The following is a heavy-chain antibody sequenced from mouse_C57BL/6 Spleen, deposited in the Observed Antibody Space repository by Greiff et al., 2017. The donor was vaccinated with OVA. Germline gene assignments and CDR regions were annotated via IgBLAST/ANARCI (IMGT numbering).Heavy chain of an antibody. J-gene: IGHJ2*01. D-gene: IGHD2-3*01. Sequence: VQLQQSGPELVKPGASVKISCKASGYAFSSSWMNWVKQRPGKGLEWIGRIYPGDGDTNYNGKFKGKATLTADKSSSTAYMQLSSLTSEDSAVYFCARWGYYEGYWGQGTTLTVSS. CDR2: IYPGDGDT. CDR1: GYAFSSSW. V-gene: IGHV1-82*01. CDR3: ARWGYYEGY.